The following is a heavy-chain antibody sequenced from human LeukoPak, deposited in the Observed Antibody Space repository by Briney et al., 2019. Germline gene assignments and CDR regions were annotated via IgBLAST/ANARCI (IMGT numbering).Heavy chain of an antibody. CDR3: ARVVDTHFDY. J-gene: IGHJ4*02. Sequence: QPGGSLRLSCAASGFTFSSYWMHWVRQAPGKGLVWVSRIKSDGSTTTYADSVKGRFTISRDNAKNTLYLQMNSLRAEDTAGYYCARVVDTHFDYWGQGTLVTVSS. CDR2: IKSDGSTT. D-gene: IGHD5-18*01. V-gene: IGHV3-74*01. CDR1: GFTFSSYW.